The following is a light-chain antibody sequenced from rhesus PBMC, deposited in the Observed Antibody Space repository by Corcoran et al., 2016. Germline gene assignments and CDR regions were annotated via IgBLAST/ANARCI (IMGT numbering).Light chain of an antibody. Sequence: DIQMTQSPSSLSASVGDTVTITCRASQTIYSWLAWYQQKPGEAPTLLLYNSSTLQSGVPSRFSVNGSGTDFTLTISSLQSEDFATYYSQQYNFSPYSFGQGTEVEIK. CDR3: QQYNFSPYS. J-gene: IGKJ2*01. CDR1: QTIYSW. CDR2: NSS. V-gene: IGKV1-22*01.